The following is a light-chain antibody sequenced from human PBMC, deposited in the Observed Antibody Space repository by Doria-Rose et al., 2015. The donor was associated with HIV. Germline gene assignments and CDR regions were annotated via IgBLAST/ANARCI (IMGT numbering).Light chain of an antibody. CDR3: QQYGTSRGT. CDR2: DAS. J-gene: IGKJ5*01. V-gene: IGKV3-20*01. Sequence: EIVMTQSPGTLSLSPGERATLSCRASQRVKSRYLAWYQQKPGQAPRLLIYDASTRATGIPDRFSGSGSGTDFTLTISRLEPEDVAVYYCQQYGTSRGTFGQGTRLEIK. CDR1: QRVKSRY.